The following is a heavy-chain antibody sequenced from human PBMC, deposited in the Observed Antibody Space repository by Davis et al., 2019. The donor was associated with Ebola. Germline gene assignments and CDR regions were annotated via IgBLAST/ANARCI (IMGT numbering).Heavy chain of an antibody. V-gene: IGHV3-9*01. Sequence: GGSLRLSCAASGFTFDDYAMHWVRQAPGKGLEWVSGISWNSGSIGYADSVKGRFTISRDNAKNSLYLQMNSLRAEDTAVYYCARDPRLTYGMDVWGQGTTVTVSS. CDR3: ARDPRLTYGMDV. CDR1: GFTFDDYA. J-gene: IGHJ6*02. CDR2: ISWNSGSI.